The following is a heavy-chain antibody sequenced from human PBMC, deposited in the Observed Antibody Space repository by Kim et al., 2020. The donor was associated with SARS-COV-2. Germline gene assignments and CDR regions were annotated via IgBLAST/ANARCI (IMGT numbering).Heavy chain of an antibody. CDR3: ARHRALYGSGSHPYYYYYYMDV. Sequence: GESLKISCKGSGYSFTSYWIGWVRHMPGKGLEWMGIIYPGDSDTRYSPSFQGQVTISADKSISTAYLQWSSLKASDTAMYYCARHRALYGSGSHPYYYYYYMDVWGKGTTVTVSS. J-gene: IGHJ6*03. V-gene: IGHV5-51*01. CDR1: GYSFTSYW. CDR2: IYPGDSDT. D-gene: IGHD3-10*01.